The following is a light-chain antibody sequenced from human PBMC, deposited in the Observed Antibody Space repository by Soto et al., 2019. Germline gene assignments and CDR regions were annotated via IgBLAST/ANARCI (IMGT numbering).Light chain of an antibody. V-gene: IGLV1-40*01. CDR2: GIS. J-gene: IGLJ3*02. CDR1: SSNIGAGYD. CDR3: QSYDSSLSGGV. Sequence: QSVLTQPPSVSGAPGQRVTISCTGSSSNIGAGYDVHWYQQLPGTAPKLLIDGISNRPSGVPDRFSGSKSGTSASLAITGLQAEDEADYYCQSYDSSLSGGVFGGGTKLTVL.